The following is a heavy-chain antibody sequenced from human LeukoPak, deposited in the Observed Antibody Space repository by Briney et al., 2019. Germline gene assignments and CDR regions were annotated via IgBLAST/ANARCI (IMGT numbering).Heavy chain of an antibody. CDR2: IYYSGST. Sequence: SETLSLTCTVSGGSISSYYWSWIREPPGKGLEWIGYIYYSGSTNYNPSLKSRVTISLDTSKNQCSLKLSPVTAADTAVYYCARLCQVTTCAKFEYWGQGILVTVSS. D-gene: IGHD4-17*01. V-gene: IGHV4-59*08. CDR3: ARLCQVTTCAKFEY. CDR1: GGSISSYY. J-gene: IGHJ4*02.